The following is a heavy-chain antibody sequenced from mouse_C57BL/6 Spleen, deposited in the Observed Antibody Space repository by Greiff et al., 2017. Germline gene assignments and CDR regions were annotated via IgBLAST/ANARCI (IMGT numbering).Heavy chain of an antibody. CDR3: ARHGYDY. Sequence: EVQLVESGGDLVKPGGSLKLSCAASGFTFSSYGMSWVRQTPDKRLEWVATISSGGSYTYYPDSVKGRFTISRDNAKNNLYLQMSGLKSEDTAMYYCARHGYDYWGQGTTLTVSS. CDR1: GFTFSSYG. V-gene: IGHV5-6*01. D-gene: IGHD1-2*01. J-gene: IGHJ2*01. CDR2: ISSGGSYT.